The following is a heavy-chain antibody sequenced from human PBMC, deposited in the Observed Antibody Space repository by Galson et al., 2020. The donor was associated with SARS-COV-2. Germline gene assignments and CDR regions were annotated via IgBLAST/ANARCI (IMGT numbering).Heavy chain of an antibody. D-gene: IGHD3-10*01. CDR3: ARDERRGSYYPCDY. CDR2: ISKEGKYI. Sequence: NSGGSLRLSCVVSGSIFSDHAMTWIRQAPGRGLEWVAAISKEGKYIYYSDSARSRFTISRDNARNTLYLQMNSLRDEDTAVYFCARDERRGSYYPCDYWGQGAQVTVSS. J-gene: IGHJ4*02. V-gene: IGHV3-21*01. CDR1: GSIFSDHA.